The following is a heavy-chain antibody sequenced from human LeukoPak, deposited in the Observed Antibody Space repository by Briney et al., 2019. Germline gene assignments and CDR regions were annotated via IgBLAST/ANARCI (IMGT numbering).Heavy chain of an antibody. V-gene: IGHV1-2*02. Sequence: ASVKVSCKAFGYTFTDYYMHWVRQAPGQGLEWMGWINPNASGTDYAQKLQGRVTMTRDTSISTAYMELSRLRSDDTAVYYCVPGSSVGQGSQSYYDKSTYFDYWGQGTLVTVSS. CDR3: VPGSSVGQGSQSYYDKSTYFDY. J-gene: IGHJ4*02. CDR2: INPNASGT. D-gene: IGHD3-16*01. CDR1: GYTFTDYY.